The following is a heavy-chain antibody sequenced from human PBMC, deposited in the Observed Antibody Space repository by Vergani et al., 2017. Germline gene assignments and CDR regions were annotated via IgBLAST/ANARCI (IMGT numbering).Heavy chain of an antibody. D-gene: IGHD6-6*01. CDR2: INHSGST. CDR3: ARGRCIAARPPSSRSCYYYYYMDV. CDR1: GGSFSGYY. J-gene: IGHJ6*03. V-gene: IGHV4-34*01. Sequence: QVQLQQWGAGLLKPSETLSLTCAAYGGSFSGYYWSWIRQPPGKGLEWIGEINHSGSTNYNPSLKSRVTISVDTSKNQFSLKLSSVTAADTAVYYCARGRCIAARPPSSRSCYYYYYMDVWGKGTTVTVSS.